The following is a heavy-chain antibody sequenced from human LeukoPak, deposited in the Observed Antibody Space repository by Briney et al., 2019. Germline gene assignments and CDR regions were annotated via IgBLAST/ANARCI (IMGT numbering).Heavy chain of an antibody. CDR1: GFTFNHYG. D-gene: IGHD5-12*01. Sequence: PGRSLRLSCAASGFTFNHYGMHWVRQAPGKGLEWVAVISYDGVNTYYADSVKGRFTISRDKSKNTLYLHMNSLRAEDTAVYYCAKDRHGYSGYDSDYFDYWGQGPLVTVSA. CDR3: AKDRHGYSGYDSDYFDY. V-gene: IGHV3-30*18. CDR2: ISYDGVNT. J-gene: IGHJ4*02.